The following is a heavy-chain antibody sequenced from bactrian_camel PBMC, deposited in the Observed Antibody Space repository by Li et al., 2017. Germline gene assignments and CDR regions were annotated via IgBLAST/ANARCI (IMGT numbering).Heavy chain of an antibody. J-gene: IGHJ4*01. CDR3: ATGVTGFSGANYYRYSD. CDR1: GLTYSTNC. V-gene: IGHV3S1*01. Sequence: HVQLVESGGDSVQSGGSLRLSCAASGLTYSTNCMGWFRQVPGKEREGVAAIFTGGGSTFYADSVEGRFTVSRDNAENTVNLQMNSLKSEDTALYYCATGVTGFSGANYYRYSDWGQGTQVTVS. CDR2: IFTGGGST. D-gene: IGHD2*01.